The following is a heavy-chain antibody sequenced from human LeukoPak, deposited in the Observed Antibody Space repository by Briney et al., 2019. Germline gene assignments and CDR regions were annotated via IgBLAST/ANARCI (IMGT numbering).Heavy chain of an antibody. CDR2: IFTTGSS. CDR3: AREGRITGTHDY. V-gene: IGHV4-4*07. D-gene: IGHD1-7*01. Sequence: NASETLSLTCSVSGTSIGSSYWGWIRQPAGRGLEWIGRIFTTGSSNYNPSLKSRVTMSLDTSKNQFSLKLSSVTAADMAVYFCAREGRITGTHDYWGQNPGHRLL. CDR1: GTSIGSSY. J-gene: IGHJ4*01.